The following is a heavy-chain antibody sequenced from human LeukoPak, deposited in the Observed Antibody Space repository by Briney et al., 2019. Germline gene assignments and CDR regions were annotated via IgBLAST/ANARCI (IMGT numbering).Heavy chain of an antibody. CDR3: ARYNRYYFDY. CDR2: IYYSGST. D-gene: IGHD1-20*01. V-gene: IGHV4-59*01. Sequence: SETLSLTCTVSGGSISSYYWSWIRQPPGKGLEWIGYIYYSGSTNYNPSLKSRATISVDTSKNQFSLKLSSVTAADTAVYYCARYNRYYFDYWGQGALVTVSS. CDR1: GGSISSYY. J-gene: IGHJ4*02.